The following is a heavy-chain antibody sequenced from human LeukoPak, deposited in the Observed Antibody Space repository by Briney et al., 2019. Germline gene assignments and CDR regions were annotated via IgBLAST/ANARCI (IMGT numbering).Heavy chain of an antibody. CDR2: ISAYNGNT. CDR3: ARDSHHVLRFLEWRKSFDY. V-gene: IGHV1-18*01. Sequence: GASVKVSCKASGYTFTSYGISWVRQAPGQGLEWMGWISAYNGNTNYAQKLQGRVTMTTDTSTSTAYMELRSLRSDDTAVYYCARDSHHVLRFLEWRKSFDYWGQGTLVTVSS. CDR1: GYTFTSYG. J-gene: IGHJ4*02. D-gene: IGHD3-3*01.